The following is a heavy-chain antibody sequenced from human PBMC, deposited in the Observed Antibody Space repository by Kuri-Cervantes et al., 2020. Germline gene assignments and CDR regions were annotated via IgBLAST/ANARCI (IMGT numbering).Heavy chain of an antibody. V-gene: IGHV4-34*01. D-gene: IGHD6-13*01. J-gene: IGHJ5*02. Sequence: SETLSLTCAVYGGSFSGYYWSWIRQPPGKGLEWIGEINHSGSTNYNPSLKSRVTISVDTSKNQFSLKLSSVTAADTAVYYCARGRIAAAGTRWFDPWGQGTRVTVSS. CDR2: INHSGST. CDR3: ARGRIAAAGTRWFDP. CDR1: GGSFSGYY.